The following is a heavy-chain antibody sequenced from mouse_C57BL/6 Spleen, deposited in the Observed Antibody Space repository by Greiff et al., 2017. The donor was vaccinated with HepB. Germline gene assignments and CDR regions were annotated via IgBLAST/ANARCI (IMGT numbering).Heavy chain of an antibody. J-gene: IGHJ3*01. D-gene: IGHD2-3*01. CDR1: GYTFTGYW. CDR3: ARGLLRGGFAY. CDR2: ILPGSGST. V-gene: IGHV1-9*01. Sequence: QVQLQQSGAELMKPGASVKLSCKATGYTFTGYWIEWVKQRPGHGLEWIGEILPGSGSTNYNEKFKGKATFTADTSSSTAYIQRSSLTTEDSAIYYCARGLLRGGFAYWGQGTRVTVAA.